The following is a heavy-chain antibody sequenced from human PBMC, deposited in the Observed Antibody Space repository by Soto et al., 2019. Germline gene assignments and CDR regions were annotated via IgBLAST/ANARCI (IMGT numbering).Heavy chain of an antibody. D-gene: IGHD3-22*01. CDR1: GFTFSSYA. J-gene: IGHJ4*02. CDR3: ARDHGYYDSSGYYPS. CDR2: ISYDGSNK. Sequence: QVQLVESGGGVVQPGRSLRLSCAASGFTFSSYAMHWVRQAPGKGLEWVAVISYDGSNKYYADSVKGRFTISRDNSKNTLYLQMNSLRAEDTAVYYCARDHGYYDSSGYYPSWGQGTLVTVSS. V-gene: IGHV3-30-3*01.